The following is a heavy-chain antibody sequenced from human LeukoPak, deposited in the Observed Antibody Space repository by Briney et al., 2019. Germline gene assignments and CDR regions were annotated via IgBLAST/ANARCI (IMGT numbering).Heavy chain of an antibody. CDR3: ARAPGDPPNY. CDR2: IKQDGSEK. Sequence: GGSLRLSCVVSGFTFSRYWMTWVRQAPGKGLEWVANIKQDGSEKYHVDSVKGRFTISRDNAKNSLYLQMNSLRAEDTAMYYCARAPGDPPNYWGQGTLVTVSS. D-gene: IGHD4-17*01. V-gene: IGHV3-7*03. J-gene: IGHJ4*02. CDR1: GFTFSRYW.